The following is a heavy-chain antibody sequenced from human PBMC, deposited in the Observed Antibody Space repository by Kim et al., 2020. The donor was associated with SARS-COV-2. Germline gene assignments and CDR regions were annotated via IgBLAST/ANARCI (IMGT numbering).Heavy chain of an antibody. D-gene: IGHD2-21*01. J-gene: IGHJ4*02. CDR2: IRISDGAI. Sequence: GGSLRLYCAASGFTFSDYSMNWVRQAPGKGLEWISYIRISDGAIFYADAVRGRFTISTDNAKNSLYLQMNSLRAEDTAVYYCARDLGYSFDYWGQGSLVT. CDR1: GFTFSDYS. CDR3: ARDLGYSFDY. V-gene: IGHV3-48*04.